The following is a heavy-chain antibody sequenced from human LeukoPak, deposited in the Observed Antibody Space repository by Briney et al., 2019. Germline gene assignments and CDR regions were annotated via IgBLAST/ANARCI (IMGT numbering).Heavy chain of an antibody. Sequence: PSETLSLTCTVSGGSISSGGYYWSWIRQHPGKGLEWIGYIYYSGSTYYNPSLKSRVTISVDTSKNQFSLKLRSVTAADTAVYYCARDRGGYCSSTSCLLGAFDIWGQGTMVTVSS. CDR1: GGSISSGGYY. D-gene: IGHD2-2*01. CDR3: ARDRGGYCSSTSCLLGAFDI. CDR2: IYYSGST. J-gene: IGHJ3*02. V-gene: IGHV4-31*03.